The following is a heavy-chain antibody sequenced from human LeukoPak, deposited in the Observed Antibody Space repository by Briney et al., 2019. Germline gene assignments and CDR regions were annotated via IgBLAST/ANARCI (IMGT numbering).Heavy chain of an antibody. CDR1: GFTFSSYG. J-gene: IGHJ4*02. D-gene: IGHD3-3*01. CDR2: ISIIISYI. Sequence: GGSLRLACAASGFTFSSYGINWVRQAPGKWLESVSSISIIISYIYYADSVKGPFTISRDNAKNSLYLQMTSLRAEVTAVYYCARTYYDFWSGVPPFDYWGQGTLVTVSS. CDR3: ARTYYDFWSGVPPFDY. V-gene: IGHV3-21*01.